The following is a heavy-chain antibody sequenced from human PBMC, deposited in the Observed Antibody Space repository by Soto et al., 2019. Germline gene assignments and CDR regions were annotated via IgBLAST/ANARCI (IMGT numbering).Heavy chain of an antibody. J-gene: IGHJ6*02. D-gene: IGHD1-26*01. CDR2: MNPDTGNA. Sequence: QVQLVQSGAEVKKPGASVRVSCRATGYTFDSHDINWVRQAPGQGLEWMGWMNPDTGNAGFAQKFQGRVTMTSDSSQNTAYLELSGLTSDDTAVYYWAREEWGVHTRDFYYGLDVWGQGTTVTVSS. V-gene: IGHV1-8*01. CDR1: GYTFDSHD. CDR3: AREEWGVHTRDFYYGLDV.